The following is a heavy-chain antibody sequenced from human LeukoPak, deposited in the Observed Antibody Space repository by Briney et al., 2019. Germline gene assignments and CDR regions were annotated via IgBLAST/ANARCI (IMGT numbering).Heavy chain of an antibody. CDR2: INPNSGGT. CDR1: GYTFTGYY. CDR3: ARRYDILTGLLGGYDY. V-gene: IGHV1-2*02. J-gene: IGHJ4*02. D-gene: IGHD3-9*01. Sequence: ASVKVSCKASGYTFTGYYMHWVRQAPGQGLEWMGWINPNSGGTNYAQKFQGRVTMTRDTSISTAYMELSRLRSDDTAVYYCARRYDILTGLLGGYDYWGQGTLVTVSS.